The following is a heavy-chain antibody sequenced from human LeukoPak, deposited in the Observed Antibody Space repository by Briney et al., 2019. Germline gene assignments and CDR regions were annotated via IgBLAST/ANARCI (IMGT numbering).Heavy chain of an antibody. Sequence: SEILSLTCSVSGGSITSGTYYWSWIRQTAGKGLEWIGRIYYSGSTYYNPSLKSRVTISVDTSKNQFSLKLSSVTAADTAVYYCARDGIQQWLVPDGIDYWGQGTLVTVSS. CDR3: ARDGIQQWLVPDGIDY. J-gene: IGHJ4*02. V-gene: IGHV4-39*07. CDR2: IYYSGST. D-gene: IGHD6-19*01. CDR1: GGSITSGTYY.